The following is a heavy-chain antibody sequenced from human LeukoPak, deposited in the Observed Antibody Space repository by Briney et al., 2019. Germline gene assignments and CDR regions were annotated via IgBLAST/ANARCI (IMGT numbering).Heavy chain of an antibody. V-gene: IGHV3-30*02. CDR1: GFTFSSYS. Sequence: GGSLRLSCAASGFTFSSYSMNWVRQAPGKGLEWVAFIRYDGSNKYYADSVKGRFTISRDNSKNTLYLQMNSLRAEDTAVYYCAKSPAFRSVPAAPYYFDYWGQGTLVTVSS. J-gene: IGHJ4*02. D-gene: IGHD2-2*01. CDR3: AKSPAFRSVPAAPYYFDY. CDR2: IRYDGSNK.